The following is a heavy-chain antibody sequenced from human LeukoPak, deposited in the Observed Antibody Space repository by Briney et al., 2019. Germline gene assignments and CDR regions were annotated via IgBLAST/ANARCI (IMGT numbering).Heavy chain of an antibody. Sequence: PSETLSLTCTVSGGSISSYYWSWIRQPPGKGLEWIGYIYYSGSTNYNPSLKSRVTISVDTSKNQFSLKLSSVTAADTAVYYCVRHFGTWGQGTLVTVSS. CDR1: GGSISSYY. V-gene: IGHV4-59*08. J-gene: IGHJ4*02. CDR2: IYYSGST. D-gene: IGHD3/OR15-3a*01. CDR3: VRHFGT.